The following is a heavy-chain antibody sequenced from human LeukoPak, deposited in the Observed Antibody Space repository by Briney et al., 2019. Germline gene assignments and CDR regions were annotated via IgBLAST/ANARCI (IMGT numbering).Heavy chain of an antibody. V-gene: IGHV4-61*02. CDR2: IYTSGST. J-gene: IGHJ5*02. CDR3: ARDLLAATGPWFDP. CDR1: GGSISSGSYY. D-gene: IGHD6-6*01. Sequence: SQTLSLTCTVSGGSISSGSYYWSWIRQPAGKGLEWIGRIYTSGSTNYNPSLKSRVTISVDTSKNQFPLKLSSVTAADTAVYYCARDLLAATGPWFDPWGQGTLVTVSS.